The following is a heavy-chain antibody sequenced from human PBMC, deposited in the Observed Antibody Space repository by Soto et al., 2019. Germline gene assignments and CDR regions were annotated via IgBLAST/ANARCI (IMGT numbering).Heavy chain of an antibody. V-gene: IGHV4-59*01. Sequence: SETLSLTCTVSGGSISSYYWSWIRQPPGKGLEWIGYIYYSGSTNYNPSLKSRVTISVDTSKNQFSLKLSSVTAADTAVYYCASMYSSGWYDPYYYYGMDVWGQGTTVTVSS. J-gene: IGHJ6*02. D-gene: IGHD6-19*01. CDR2: IYYSGST. CDR1: GGSISSYY. CDR3: ASMYSSGWYDPYYYYGMDV.